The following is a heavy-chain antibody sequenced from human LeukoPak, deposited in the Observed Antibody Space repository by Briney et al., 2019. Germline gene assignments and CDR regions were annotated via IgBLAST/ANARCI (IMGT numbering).Heavy chain of an antibody. CDR3: AKHRGYCSGGTCSTIGLDY. J-gene: IGHJ4*02. Sequence: GGSLRLSCAASGFTFSSYAMSWVRQAPGKGLEWVSAISGSGGSTYYADSVKGRFTISRDNSKNTLYLQMNSLRAEDTAVYYCAKHRGYCSGGTCSTIGLDYWGQGTLVTDSS. V-gene: IGHV3-23*01. CDR2: ISGSGGST. D-gene: IGHD2-15*01. CDR1: GFTFSSYA.